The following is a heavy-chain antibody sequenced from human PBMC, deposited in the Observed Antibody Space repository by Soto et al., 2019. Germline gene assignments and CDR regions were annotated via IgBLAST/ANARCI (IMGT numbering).Heavy chain of an antibody. CDR2: ISPYNDYT. V-gene: IGHV1-18*01. Sequence: QVQLVQSAGEVKKPGASVKVSCKASGYTFIRYGIAWVRQAPGQGLEWMGWISPYNDYTIYAQKLQGRVTITTDTSTRTFYLDLRSLKSDDTAVYYCARGGYYDNTWGKLSHYGLDVWGQGTSVTVSS. CDR3: ARGGYYDNTWGKLSHYGLDV. D-gene: IGHD3-16*01. CDR1: GYTFIRYG. J-gene: IGHJ6*02.